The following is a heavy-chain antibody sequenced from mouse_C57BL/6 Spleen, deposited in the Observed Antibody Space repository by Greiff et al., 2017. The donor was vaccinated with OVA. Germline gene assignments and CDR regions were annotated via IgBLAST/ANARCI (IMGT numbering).Heavy chain of an antibody. CDR2: IDPSDSYT. D-gene: IGHD1-1*01. CDR1: GYTFTSYW. Sequence: QVQLQQPGAELVMPGASVKLSCKASGYTFTSYWMHWVKQRPGQGLEWIGEIDPSDSYTNYNQKFKGKSTLTVAKSSSTAYMQLSSLTSEDSAVYYCARKNDYGDAMDYWGQGTSVTFSS. V-gene: IGHV1-69*01. CDR3: ARKNDYGDAMDY. J-gene: IGHJ4*01.